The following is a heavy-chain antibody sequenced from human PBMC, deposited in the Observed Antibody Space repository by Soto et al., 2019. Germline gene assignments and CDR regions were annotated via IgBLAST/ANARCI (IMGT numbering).Heavy chain of an antibody. D-gene: IGHD1-26*01. CDR1: GGSISSGGYY. CDR2: IYYSGST. V-gene: IGHV4-31*03. CDR3: ARRMGTGSYP. J-gene: IGHJ5*02. Sequence: SETMSVTCTVSGGSISSGGYYWSWIRQHPGKGLEWIGYIYYSGSTYYNPSLKSRVTISVDTSKNQFSLKLSSVTAADTAVYYFARRMGTGSYPWCQGTRVTVSS.